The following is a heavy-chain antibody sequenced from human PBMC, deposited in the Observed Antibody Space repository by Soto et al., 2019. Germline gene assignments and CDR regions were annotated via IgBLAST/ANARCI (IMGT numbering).Heavy chain of an antibody. CDR3: ARDVSEYQLLEYYYGMDV. Sequence: GASVNVSCKASGYTFTSYGISWVRQAPGQGLEWMGWISAYNGNTNYAQKLQGRVTMTTDTSTSTAYMELRSLRSDDTAVYYCARDVSEYQLLEYYYGMDVRGQGTTVTVSS. CDR1: GYTFTSYG. J-gene: IGHJ6*02. D-gene: IGHD2-2*01. V-gene: IGHV1-18*01. CDR2: ISAYNGNT.